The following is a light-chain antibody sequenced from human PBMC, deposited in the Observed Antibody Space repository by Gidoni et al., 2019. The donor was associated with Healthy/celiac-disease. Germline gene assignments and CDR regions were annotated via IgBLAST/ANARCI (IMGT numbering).Light chain of an antibody. J-gene: IGLJ3*02. CDR3: SSYTTVTLAPV. CDR1: SSDIGSYDF. Sequence: QSALTQPASVSGSPGQSITISCTGTSSDIGSYDFVSWYQQHPGKAPKLIIYDVNNRPSGVSHRFSGSKSGNTASLTISGLQPVDEADYHCSSYTTVTLAPVFGGGTTLTVL. CDR2: DVN. V-gene: IGLV2-14*03.